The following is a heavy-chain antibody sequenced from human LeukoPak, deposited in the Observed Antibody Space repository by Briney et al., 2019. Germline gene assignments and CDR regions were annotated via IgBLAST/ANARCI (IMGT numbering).Heavy chain of an antibody. J-gene: IGHJ4*02. CDR1: GYTFTGYY. CDR2: INPNSGGT. V-gene: IGHV1-2*02. CDR3: ARDLFHYYDSSGYPHHPIDY. D-gene: IGHD3-22*01. Sequence: ASVKVSCKASGYTFTGYYRHWVRQAPGQGLEWMGWINPNSGGTNYAQKFQGRVTMTRDTSISTAYMELSRLRPDDTAVYYCARDLFHYYDSSGYPHHPIDYWGQGTLVTVSS.